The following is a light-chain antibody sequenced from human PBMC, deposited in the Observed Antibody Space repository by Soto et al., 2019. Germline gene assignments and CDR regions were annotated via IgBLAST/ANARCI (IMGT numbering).Light chain of an antibody. CDR2: GAS. CDR3: QQYNNWPIT. CDR1: QSVNIN. Sequence: EIVMTQSPATLSVSPGERATLSCRASQSVNINLAWYQQKPGQAPRLLIYGASTRATGIPARFSGSGSGTEFTLTISSLQSEDFAVYYCQQYNNWPITFGQGTRLEI. J-gene: IGKJ5*01. V-gene: IGKV3-15*01.